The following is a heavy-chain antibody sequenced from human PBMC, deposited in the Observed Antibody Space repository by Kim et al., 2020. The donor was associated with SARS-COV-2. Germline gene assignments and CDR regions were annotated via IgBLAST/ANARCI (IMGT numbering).Heavy chain of an antibody. Sequence: FTISRDNSKNTLYLQMNSLRAEDTAVYYCAKFAPQIAARPRFYYYYGMDVWGQGTTVTVSS. CDR3: AKFAPQIAARPRFYYYYGMDV. V-gene: IGHV3-23*01. D-gene: IGHD6-6*01. J-gene: IGHJ6*02.